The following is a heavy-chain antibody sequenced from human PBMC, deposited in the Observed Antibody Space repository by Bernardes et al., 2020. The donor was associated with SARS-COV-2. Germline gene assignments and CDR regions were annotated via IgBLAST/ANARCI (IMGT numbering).Heavy chain of an antibody. CDR1: GFTFGDYA. CDR3: AKSSGYGDFSYYYGMDV. Sequence: GGSLRLSCAASGFTFGDYAMHWVRQAPGKGLEWVSGISWNSGSIGYADSVKGRFTISRDNAKNSLYLQMNSLRAEDTALYYCAKSSGYGDFSYYYGMDVWGQGTTVTVSS. V-gene: IGHV3-9*01. J-gene: IGHJ6*02. CDR2: ISWNSGSI. D-gene: IGHD4-17*01.